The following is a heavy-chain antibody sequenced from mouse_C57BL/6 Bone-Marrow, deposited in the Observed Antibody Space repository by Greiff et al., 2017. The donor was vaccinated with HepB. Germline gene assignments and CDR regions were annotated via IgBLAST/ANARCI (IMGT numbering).Heavy chain of an antibody. CDR1: GFNIKDYY. J-gene: IGHJ1*03. CDR2: IDPEDGDT. Sequence: EVKLVESGAELVRPGASVKLSCTASGFNIKDYYMHWVKQRPEQGLEWIGRIDPEDGDTEYAPKFQGKATMTADTSSNTAYLQLSSLTSEDTAVYYCTTYYSNYNWYFDVWGTGTTVTVSS. V-gene: IGHV14-1*01. CDR3: TTYYSNYNWYFDV. D-gene: IGHD2-5*01.